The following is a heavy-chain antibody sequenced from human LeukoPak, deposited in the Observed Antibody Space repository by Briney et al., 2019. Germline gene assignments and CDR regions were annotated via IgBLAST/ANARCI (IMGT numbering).Heavy chain of an antibody. J-gene: IGHJ4*02. D-gene: IGHD6-13*01. CDR1: GFTLSNLW. V-gene: IGHV3-7*03. CDR2: IKQDGSEK. CDR3: ETSTAASGTD. Sequence: PGGSLRLSCAASGFTLSNLWMSWVRQAPGKGLKWVANIKQDGSEKYYVDSVKGRFTISRDNAQNSLYLQMNSLRAEDTAIYYCETSTAASGTDWGQGTLVTVSS.